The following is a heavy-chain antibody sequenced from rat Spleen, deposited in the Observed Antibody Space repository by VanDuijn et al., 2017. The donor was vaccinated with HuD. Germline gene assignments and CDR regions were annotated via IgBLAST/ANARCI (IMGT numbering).Heavy chain of an antibody. Sequence: EVQLVESGGGLVQPGRSLKLSCVASGFTFTNYYMAWVRQAPTKGLEWVAYISTGGGSTYYRDSVKGRFTISRDNAKSTLYLQVDSLRSEDTATYYCARPNYPGFNYFDYWGQGVMVTVSS. CDR3: ARPNYPGFNYFDY. D-gene: IGHD1-4*01. CDR2: ISTGGGST. J-gene: IGHJ2*01. V-gene: IGHV5-27*01. CDR1: GFTFTNYY.